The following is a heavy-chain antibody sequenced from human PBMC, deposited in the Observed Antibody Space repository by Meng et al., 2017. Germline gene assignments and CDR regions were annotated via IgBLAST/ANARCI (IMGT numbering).Heavy chain of an antibody. CDR3: ARDYDYVWGSYRSNWFDP. CDR2: IYYSGST. D-gene: IGHD3-16*02. V-gene: IGHV4-39*06. CDR1: GGSISSSSYY. Sequence: RLQLQEAGPGLVKPSETLSLTCTVSGGSISSSSYYWGWIRQPPGKGLEWIGSIYYSGSTYYNPSLKSRATISVDTSKNQFSLKLSSVTAADTAVYYCARDYDYVWGSYRSNWFDPWGQGTLVTVSS. J-gene: IGHJ5*02.